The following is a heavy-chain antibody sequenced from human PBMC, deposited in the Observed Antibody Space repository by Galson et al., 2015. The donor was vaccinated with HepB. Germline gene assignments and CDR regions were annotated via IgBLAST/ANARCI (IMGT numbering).Heavy chain of an antibody. CDR2: IKQDGSEK. Sequence: SLRLSCAASGFTFSSYWMSWVRQAPGKGLEWVANIKQDGSEKYYVDSVKGRFTISRDNAKNSLYLQMNSLRAEDTAVYYCAGPTVRAYSSSPLDIWGQGTMVTVSS. J-gene: IGHJ3*02. V-gene: IGHV3-7*01. D-gene: IGHD6-6*01. CDR1: GFTFSSYW. CDR3: AGPTVRAYSSSPLDI.